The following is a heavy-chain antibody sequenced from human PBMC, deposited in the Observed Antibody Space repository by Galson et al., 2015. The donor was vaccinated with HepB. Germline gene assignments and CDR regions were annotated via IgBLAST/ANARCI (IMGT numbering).Heavy chain of an antibody. V-gene: IGHV3-7*03. CDR3: ARWAGSRFYYQGLHF. J-gene: IGHJ4*02. CDR2: VDQNESGK. D-gene: IGHD3-22*01. Sequence: SLRLSCAVSGFTFSNHQMTWVRQAPGMGLEWVATVDQNESGKSYVDSVKGRFTISRDNAKSSLYLQTNSLRAEDTAVYYCARWAGSRFYYQGLHFWGQGTLVAVSS. CDR1: GFTFSNHQ.